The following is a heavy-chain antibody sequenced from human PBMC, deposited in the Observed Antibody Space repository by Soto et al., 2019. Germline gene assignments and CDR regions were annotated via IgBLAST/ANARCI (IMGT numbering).Heavy chain of an antibody. V-gene: IGHV3-33*06. CDR1: GFTFSNSG. CDR2: IWYDGSNQ. Sequence: GGSLRLSCAASGFTFSNSGMHWVRQAPGKGLEWVGIIWYDGSNQYYADSVKGRFTISRDNSKNMLYLQVNSLRAEDTAVYYCAKDYGTSYRGVLIKGVDHWGQGTLVTVSS. D-gene: IGHD3-10*01. CDR3: AKDYGTSYRGVLIKGVDH. J-gene: IGHJ4*02.